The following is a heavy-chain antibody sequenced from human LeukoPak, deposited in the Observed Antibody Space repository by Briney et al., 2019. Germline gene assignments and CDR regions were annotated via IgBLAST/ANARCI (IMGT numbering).Heavy chain of an antibody. CDR2: INAGNGNT. D-gene: IGHD6-19*01. Sequence: ASVKVSCKASGYTFTSYAMHWVRQAPGQRLEWMGWINAGNGNTKYSQKFQGRVTITRDTSASTAYMELSSLRSEDTAVYYCARDRIAVAGTTLGYWGQGTPVTVSS. V-gene: IGHV1-3*01. CDR3: ARDRIAVAGTTLGY. CDR1: GYTFTSYA. J-gene: IGHJ4*02.